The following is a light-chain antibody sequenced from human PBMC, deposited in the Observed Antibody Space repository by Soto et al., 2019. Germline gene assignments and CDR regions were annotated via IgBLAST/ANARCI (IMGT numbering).Light chain of an antibody. Sequence: DIVLTQSPGTLSLSPGERATLSCRARQSVSSKYLAWYQQKPGQPPRVLIYGTSIRATGIPERFSGGGSGTDFTLTITRLESEDFAVYYCQQYGSSLFTFGPGTKV. CDR2: GTS. J-gene: IGKJ3*01. CDR1: QSVSSKY. V-gene: IGKV3-20*01. CDR3: QQYGSSLFT.